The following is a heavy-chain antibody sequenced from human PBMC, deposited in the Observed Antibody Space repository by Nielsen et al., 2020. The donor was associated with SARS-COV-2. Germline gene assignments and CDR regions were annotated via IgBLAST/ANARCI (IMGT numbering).Heavy chain of an antibody. CDR1: GGSISSSSYY. D-gene: IGHD6-25*01. CDR2: IYYSGST. J-gene: IGHJ6*02. Sequence: SETLSLTCAVSGGSISSSSYYWGWIRQPPGKGLEWIGSIYYSGSTYYNPSLKSRVTISVDTSKNQFSLKLSSVTAADTAVYYCARRGRDYYYGMDVWGQGTTVTVSS. V-gene: IGHV4-39*01. CDR3: ARRGRDYYYGMDV.